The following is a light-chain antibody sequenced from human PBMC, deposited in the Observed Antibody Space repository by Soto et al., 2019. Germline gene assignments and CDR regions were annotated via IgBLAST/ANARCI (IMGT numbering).Light chain of an antibody. J-gene: IGKJ4*01. Sequence: IQLTQSPSSLSASVGDRVTITCRASQDIAIYLAWYQQKPGEAPKLLIYAASTWDGGVPSRFSGSGSGTDFALTITRLQAEDFATYYCQQLRMYPSTFGGGTQVEIK. CDR2: AAS. CDR1: QDIAIY. CDR3: QQLRMYPST. V-gene: IGKV1-9*01.